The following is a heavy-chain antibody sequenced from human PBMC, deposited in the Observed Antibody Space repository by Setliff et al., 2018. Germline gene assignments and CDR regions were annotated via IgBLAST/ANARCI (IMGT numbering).Heavy chain of an antibody. CDR2: IYHNGNT. Sequence: SETLSLTCTVSGGSISPYFWSWIRQPPGKGLEWIGYIYHNGNTNFDPSLKTRVTMSVDTSKNQFALNLRSVTAADAAVYYCVRDRTAYSYGLDVWGQGTTVTVAS. V-gene: IGHV4-59*01. D-gene: IGHD5-18*01. CDR1: GGSISPYF. J-gene: IGHJ6*02. CDR3: VRDRTAYSYGLDV.